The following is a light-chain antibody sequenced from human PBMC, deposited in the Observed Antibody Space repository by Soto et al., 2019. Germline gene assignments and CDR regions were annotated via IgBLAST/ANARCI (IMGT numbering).Light chain of an antibody. J-gene: IGLJ2*01. CDR2: SNN. CDR3: AAWDDSLSVV. V-gene: IGLV1-47*01. CDR1: SSNIGSNY. Sequence: QSVVTQPPSASGTPGQRVTISCSGSSSNIGSNYVYWYQLLPGTAPKLLSYSNNQRPSGFPDRFSGAKSGTSASLAISGLRSEDEADYYWAAWDDSLSVVFGGGTKLTVL.